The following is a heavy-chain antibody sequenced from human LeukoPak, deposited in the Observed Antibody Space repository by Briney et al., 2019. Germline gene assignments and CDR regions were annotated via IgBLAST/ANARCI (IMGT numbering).Heavy chain of an antibody. CDR2: ISAGGAGT. CDR3: ARRIATAGRYFDF. CDR1: GFTFTTYA. D-gene: IGHD6-13*01. Sequence: GGSLRLSCAASGFTFTTYAVSWVRQAPGKGLEWVSSISAGGAGTYYADSVKGRFTISRDNSKNTLSMQMNSLRAEDTAVYYCARRIATAGRYFDFWGQGTRVTVSS. J-gene: IGHJ4*02. V-gene: IGHV3-23*01.